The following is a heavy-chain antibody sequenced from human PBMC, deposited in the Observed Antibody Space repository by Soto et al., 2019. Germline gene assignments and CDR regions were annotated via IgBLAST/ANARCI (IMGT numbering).Heavy chain of an antibody. J-gene: IGHJ4*02. CDR3: ARDVIVVVPAAMDY. CDR2: INAGNGNT. D-gene: IGHD2-2*01. V-gene: IGHV1-3*01. CDR1: GYTFTSYA. Sequence: QVQLVQSGAEVKKPGASVKVSCKASGYTFTSYAMHWVRQAPGQRLEWMGWINAGNGNTKYSQKFQGRVTITRDTAASTAYMELSSLRSEDTSVYCCARDVIVVVPAAMDYWGQGTLVTVSS.